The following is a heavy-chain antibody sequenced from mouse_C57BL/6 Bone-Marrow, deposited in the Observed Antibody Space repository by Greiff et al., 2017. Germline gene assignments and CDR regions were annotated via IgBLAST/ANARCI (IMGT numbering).Heavy chain of an antibody. D-gene: IGHD1-1*01. CDR3: AWIYYYGSSQYYYAMDY. J-gene: IGHJ4*01. CDR1: GYTFTSYG. CDR2: IYPRSGNT. V-gene: IGHV1-81*01. Sequence: VKLMESGAELARPGASVKLSCKASGYTFTSYGISWVKQRTGQGLEWIGEIYPRSGNTYYNEKFKGKATLTADKSSSKAYMELRSLTSEDSAVYFCAWIYYYGSSQYYYAMDYWGQGTSVTVSS.